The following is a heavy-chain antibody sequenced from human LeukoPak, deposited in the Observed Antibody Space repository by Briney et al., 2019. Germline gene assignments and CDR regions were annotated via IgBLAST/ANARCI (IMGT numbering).Heavy chain of an antibody. V-gene: IGHV1-18*01. CDR2: IDTYNGKT. J-gene: IGHJ4*02. CDR3: ARDFELDHSSSKY. Sequence: ASLKVSCKASGYTFTSFAINWVRQAPGQGLEWMGWIDTYNGKTIYAQKFQGRVTMTTDTSTSTAYMEMSSLKSDDTALYFCARDFELDHSSSKYWGQGTLVTVSS. D-gene: IGHD6-13*01. CDR1: GYTFTSFA.